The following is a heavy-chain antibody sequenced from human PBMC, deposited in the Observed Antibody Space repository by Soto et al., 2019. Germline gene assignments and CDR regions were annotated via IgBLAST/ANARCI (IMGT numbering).Heavy chain of an antibody. D-gene: IGHD6-13*01. J-gene: IGHJ4*02. CDR2: IGTAGDT. CDR1: VFTFSVFD. Sequence: GGSLRVSCESSVFTFSVFDMHWVGQPTGKGLEWVSSIGTAGDTYYAVSVKGRFTISRDNAKNSLSLQMNSLRAGDMAVYFCAKSQEIGTHFFDSWGQGTQVTVSS. V-gene: IGHV3-13*01. CDR3: AKSQEIGTHFFDS.